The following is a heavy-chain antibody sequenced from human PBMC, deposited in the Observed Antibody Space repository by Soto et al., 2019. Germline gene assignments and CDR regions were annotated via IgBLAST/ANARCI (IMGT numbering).Heavy chain of an antibody. Sequence: PSETLSLTCAVSGYSISSGYYWGWIRQPPGKGLEWIGSIYHSGSTYYNPSLKSRVTISVDTSKNQFSLKLSSVTAADTAVYYCAIVAARWYYDSSAYYGPLNSFDIWGQGTMVTVSS. D-gene: IGHD3-22*01. J-gene: IGHJ3*02. CDR2: IYHSGST. CDR1: GYSISSGYY. V-gene: IGHV4-38-2*01. CDR3: AIVAARWYYDSSAYYGPLNSFDI.